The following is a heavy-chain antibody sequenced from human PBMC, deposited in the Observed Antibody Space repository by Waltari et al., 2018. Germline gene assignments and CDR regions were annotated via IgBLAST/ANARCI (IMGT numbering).Heavy chain of an antibody. Sequence: QVQLVESGGGVVQPGRSLRLSCAASGFTFSSYGMHWVRQAPGKGLEWVAVIWDDGSKKDYADSVKGRFTISRDNSKNTLYLQRNSLRAEDTAVYYCARDVTYSSSSFDYWGQGTLVTVSS. CDR1: GFTFSSYG. CDR2: IWDDGSKK. V-gene: IGHV3-33*01. CDR3: ARDVTYSSSSFDY. D-gene: IGHD6-6*01. J-gene: IGHJ4*02.